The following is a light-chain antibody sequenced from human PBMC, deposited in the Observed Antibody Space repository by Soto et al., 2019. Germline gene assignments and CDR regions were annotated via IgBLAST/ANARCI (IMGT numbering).Light chain of an antibody. J-gene: IGKJ3*01. CDR1: QSVNSDY. CDR3: QHDGSSPSFT. CDR2: GTF. Sequence: EIVLTQSPGTLSLSPGERATLSCRASQSVNSDYLAWYQQRPGQAPRLLIYGTFNRPTGIPDRSSGTRSGTYCTITSSRLEPEDFAVYYCQHDGSSPSFTFGPGTKVDIK. V-gene: IGKV3-20*01.